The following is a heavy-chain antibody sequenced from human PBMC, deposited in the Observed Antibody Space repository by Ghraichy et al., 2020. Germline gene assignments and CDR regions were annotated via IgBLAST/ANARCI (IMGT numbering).Heavy chain of an antibody. CDR2: IKQDGSEK. CDR3: ARDRGKAIVGATTGWFDP. CDR1: GFTFSSYW. D-gene: IGHD1-26*01. J-gene: IGHJ5*02. V-gene: IGHV3-7*01. Sequence: LSLTCAASGFTFSSYWMSWVRQAPGKGLEWVANIKQDGSEKYYVDSVKGRFTISRDNAKNSLYLQMNSLRAEDTAVYYCARDRGKAIVGATTGWFDPWGQGTLVTVSS.